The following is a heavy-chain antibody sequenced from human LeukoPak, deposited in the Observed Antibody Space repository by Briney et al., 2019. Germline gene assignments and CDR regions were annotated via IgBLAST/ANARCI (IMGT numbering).Heavy chain of an antibody. CDR2: IYTSGST. D-gene: IGHD5-12*01. CDR1: GGSIRSGHYY. J-gene: IGHJ4*02. Sequence: SETLSLTCTVSGGSIRSGHYYWSWIRKPAGKGLEWIGRIYTSGSTNYNPSLKSRVTISVDTSKNQFSLKLSSVTAADTAVYYCARVSRGRYSSSFDYWGQGTLVTVSS. CDR3: ARVSRGRYSSSFDY. V-gene: IGHV4-61*02.